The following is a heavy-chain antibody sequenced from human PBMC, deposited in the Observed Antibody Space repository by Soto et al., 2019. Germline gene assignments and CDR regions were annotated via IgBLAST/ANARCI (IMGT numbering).Heavy chain of an antibody. CDR3: ARDHYDFWSATITRGYFDY. V-gene: IGHV1-18*04. J-gene: IGHJ4*02. CDR1: GYTFTSYG. D-gene: IGHD3-3*01. CDR2: ISAYNGNT. Sequence: ASVKVSCKASGYTFTSYGISWVLQAPGQGREWMGWISAYNGNTNYAQKLQGRVTMTTDTSTSTAYMELRSLRSDDTAVYYCARDHYDFWSATITRGYFDYWGQGTLVTVSS.